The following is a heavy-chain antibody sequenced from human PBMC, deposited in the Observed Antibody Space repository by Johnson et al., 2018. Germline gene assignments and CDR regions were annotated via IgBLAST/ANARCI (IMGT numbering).Heavy chain of an antibody. CDR2: ISYDGSNK. J-gene: IGHJ6*02. Sequence: QVQLVQSGGGVVQPGRSLRLSCAASGFTFSNYGMHWVRQAPGKGLEWVAVISYDGSNKYYADSARGRFTISRDNSKNTLYLQMNSLRAEDTAVYYCAKSLHDYYGMGVWGQGTTVTVSS. CDR3: AKSLHDYYGMGV. V-gene: IGHV3-30*18. CDR1: GFTFSNYG.